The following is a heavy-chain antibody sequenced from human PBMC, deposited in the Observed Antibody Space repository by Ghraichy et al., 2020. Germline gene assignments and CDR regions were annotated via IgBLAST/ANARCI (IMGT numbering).Heavy chain of an antibody. J-gene: IGHJ3*01. CDR1: GGSISSYY. D-gene: IGHD1-26*01. CDR3: ARVGSGAARD. V-gene: IGHV4-59*01. CDR2: IYDSGST. Sequence: SETLSLTCTVSGGSISSYYWSWIRQPPGKGLEWIGYIYDSGSTNYNPSLKSRVTISVDTSKNQFSLKLSSVTAADTAVYYCARVGSGAARDWGQGTMVTVSS.